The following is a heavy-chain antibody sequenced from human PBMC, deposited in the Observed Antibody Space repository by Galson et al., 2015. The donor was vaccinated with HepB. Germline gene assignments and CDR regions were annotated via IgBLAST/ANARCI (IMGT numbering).Heavy chain of an antibody. CDR3: ARHDPNSGWSDFDY. Sequence: TCAVYGGSFSGYYWSWIRQPPGKGLEWIGYIYYNGNTNYNLSLKSRVTISVDTTKNQFSLRLSSVTAADTAVYYCARHDPNSGWSDFDYWGQGALVTVSS. CDR2: IYYNGNT. D-gene: IGHD6-19*01. CDR1: GGSFSGYY. J-gene: IGHJ4*02. V-gene: IGHV4-59*08.